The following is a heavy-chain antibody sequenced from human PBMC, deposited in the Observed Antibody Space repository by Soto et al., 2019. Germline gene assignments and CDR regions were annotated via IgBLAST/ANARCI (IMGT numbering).Heavy chain of an antibody. CDR2: INSDGSVL. CDR3: ARGDCVGGTCYSLAGAFYYYMDV. J-gene: IGHJ6*03. Sequence: EVQLVESGGGLVQPGGSLRLSCAASGFTFGNYWMYWVRQAPGKGLVWVSRINSDGSVLSYADSVKGRLTISRDNVKNTLYLQMDSLRVEDTAVYYCARGDCVGGTCYSLAGAFYYYMDVWGKGNAVTVFS. CDR1: GFTFGNYW. V-gene: IGHV3-74*01. D-gene: IGHD2-15*01.